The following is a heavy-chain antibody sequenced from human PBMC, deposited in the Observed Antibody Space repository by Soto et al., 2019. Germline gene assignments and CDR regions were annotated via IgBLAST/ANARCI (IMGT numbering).Heavy chain of an antibody. D-gene: IGHD3-10*01. J-gene: IGHJ6*02. CDR2: ISASGATT. CDR3: AKWGQCFMTMVPYSYGMDV. CDR1: EFTFSTYV. Sequence: EVQLLESGGALVQPGGSLRLSCAASEFTFSTYVMSWVRQAPGKGLEWVSVISASGATTFYADSVKGRFTISRDNSKNTLYLQMNSLRAEDTAEYYCAKWGQCFMTMVPYSYGMDVWGQGTTVTVSS. V-gene: IGHV3-23*01.